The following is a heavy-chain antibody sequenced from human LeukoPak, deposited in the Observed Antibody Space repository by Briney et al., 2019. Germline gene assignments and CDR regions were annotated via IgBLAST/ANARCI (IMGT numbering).Heavy chain of an antibody. D-gene: IGHD3-9*01. CDR2: IYYSGST. J-gene: IGHJ3*02. CDR3: ARISFDWLLYLRGAFDI. Sequence: IPSETLSLTCTVSGGSISSSSYYWGWIRQPPGKGLEWIGSIYYSGSTYYNPSLKSRVTISVDTSKNQFSLKLNSVTAADTAVYYCARISFDWLLYLRGAFDIWGQGTMVTVSS. CDR1: GGSISSSSYY. V-gene: IGHV4-39*01.